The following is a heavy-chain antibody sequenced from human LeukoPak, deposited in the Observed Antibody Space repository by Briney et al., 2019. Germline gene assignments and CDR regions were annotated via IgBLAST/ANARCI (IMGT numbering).Heavy chain of an antibody. CDR1: GGSISSGGYY. J-gene: IGHJ3*02. CDR2: IYCSGST. V-gene: IGHV4-31*03. Sequence: ASQTLSLTCTVSGGSISSGGYYWSWIRQHPGKGLEWIGYIYCSGSTYYNPSLKSRVTISVDTSKNQFSLKLSSVTAADTAVYYCASGSGWYDAFDIWGQGTMVTVSS. D-gene: IGHD6-19*01. CDR3: ASGSGWYDAFDI.